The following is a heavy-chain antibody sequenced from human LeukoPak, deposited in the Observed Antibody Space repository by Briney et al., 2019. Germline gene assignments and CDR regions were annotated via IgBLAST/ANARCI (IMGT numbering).Heavy chain of an antibody. V-gene: IGHV4-34*01. CDR3: ARSHDHLWGNYPDY. Sequence: SETLSLTCTVSGGSISSYYWSWIRQPPGKGLEWIGEIHHDGRINYNPSLKSRVTLSVDKSKNQFSLRLNSVTAADTAMYYCARSHDHLWGNYPDYWGQGTLVTVSS. CDR1: GGSISSYY. D-gene: IGHD3-16*02. J-gene: IGHJ4*02. CDR2: IHHDGRI.